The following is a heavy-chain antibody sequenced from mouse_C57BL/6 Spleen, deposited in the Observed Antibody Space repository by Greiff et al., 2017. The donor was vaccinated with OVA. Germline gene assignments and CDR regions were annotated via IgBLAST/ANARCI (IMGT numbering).Heavy chain of an antibody. Sequence: VQLQQSGPELVKPGASVKISCKASGYSFTSYYMNWVKQSPEKSLEWIGEINPSTGGTTYNQKFKAKATLTVDKSSSTAYMQLKSLTSEDSAVYYCAREDGNYGGAMDYWGQGTSVTVSS. D-gene: IGHD2-1*01. CDR2: INPSTGGT. V-gene: IGHV1-42*01. CDR1: GYSFTSYY. J-gene: IGHJ4*01. CDR3: AREDGNYGGAMDY.